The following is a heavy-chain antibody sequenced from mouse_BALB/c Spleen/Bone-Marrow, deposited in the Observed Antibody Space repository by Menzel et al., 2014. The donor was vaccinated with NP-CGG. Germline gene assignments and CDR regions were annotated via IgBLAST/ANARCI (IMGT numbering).Heavy chain of an antibody. D-gene: IGHD1-1*01. Sequence: VQLQQSSAELVRPGASVKLSCKASGYIFTSYWINWVKQRPGQGLEWIGNIYPSDSYTNYNQTFKHKATLTVDQSSTTAYIQLSSPTSEDSAVYCCTRGGSSPYYFVYWGQGTTLTSSP. V-gene: IGHV1-69*02. CDR2: IYPSDSYT. J-gene: IGHJ2*01. CDR1: GYIFTSYW. CDR3: TRGGSSPYYFVY.